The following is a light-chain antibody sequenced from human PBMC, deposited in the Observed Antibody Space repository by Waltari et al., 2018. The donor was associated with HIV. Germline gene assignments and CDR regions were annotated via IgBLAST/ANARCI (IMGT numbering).Light chain of an antibody. V-gene: IGLV2-8*01. CDR1: RSAVGGYTY. Sequence: QSALTPPPSASGSPGQSVTISCTGTRSAVGGYTYVSCYQHYPGKAPKLIIYEVNKRPSGVPDLFAGSKSGNTASLTVSGLQGDDEADYYCSSYAGSKNLVLGGGTKLTVL. CDR3: SSYAGSKNLV. J-gene: IGLJ3*02. CDR2: EVN.